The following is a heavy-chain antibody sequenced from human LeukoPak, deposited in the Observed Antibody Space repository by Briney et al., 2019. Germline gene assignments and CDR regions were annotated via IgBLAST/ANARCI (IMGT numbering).Heavy chain of an antibody. CDR1: GFTFSACE. CDR3: ASDRPHPRVEPTNFDS. V-gene: IGHV3-23*01. D-gene: IGHD1-14*01. CDR2: INGGGSTT. J-gene: IGHJ4*02. Sequence: PGGSLRLSCAISGFTFSACELTWVRQAPGKGLEWVSAINGGGSTTYYAESVKGRFITSRDNSKNTLYLQMNSLRAEDTGTYYCASDRPHPRVEPTNFDSWGQGTLITVSA.